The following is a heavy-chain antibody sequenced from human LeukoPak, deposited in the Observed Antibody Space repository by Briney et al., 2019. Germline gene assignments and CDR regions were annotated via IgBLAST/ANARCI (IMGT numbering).Heavy chain of an antibody. V-gene: IGHV3-53*01. CDR3: ASVNGDGAEYFQH. Sequence: GGSLRLSCAASGFTVSSNYMSWVRQAPGKGLEWVSVIYSGGTTYYADSVKSRFTTPRDISKNTLYLQMNSLRAEDTAVYYCASVNGDGAEYFQHWGQGTLVTVSS. J-gene: IGHJ1*01. CDR2: IYSGGTT. CDR1: GFTVSSNY. D-gene: IGHD2-21*01.